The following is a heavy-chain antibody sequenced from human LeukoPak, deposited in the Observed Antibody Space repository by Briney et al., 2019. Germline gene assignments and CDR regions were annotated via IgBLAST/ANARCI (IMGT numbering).Heavy chain of an antibody. Sequence: DPGGSLRLSCAASGFSFNNHSMHWVRLAPGKGLEWVASISHDGGHNRFADSVKGRFTISRDNSRNSLYIQLNCLRADDMSIHFCAREGLLGPPGSYSVDCWCQGTLVTVSS. V-gene: IGHV3-30*04. CDR2: ISHDGGHN. D-gene: IGHD2-15*01. CDR1: GFSFNNHS. J-gene: IGHJ4*02. CDR3: AREGLLGPPGSYSVDC.